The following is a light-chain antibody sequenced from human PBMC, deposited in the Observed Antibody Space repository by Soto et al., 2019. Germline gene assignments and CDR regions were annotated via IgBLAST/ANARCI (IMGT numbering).Light chain of an antibody. CDR3: QQYGRSPLT. Sequence: EIVLTQSPGTLSLSPGERATLSCRASQSVGNNHLAWYHQKPGQAPRLLIYGASSRATGIPDRFSGSGSGTDFTLTISRLEPEDFAEYYCQQYGRSPLTFGGGTKVDIK. V-gene: IGKV3-20*01. J-gene: IGKJ4*01. CDR2: GAS. CDR1: QSVGNNH.